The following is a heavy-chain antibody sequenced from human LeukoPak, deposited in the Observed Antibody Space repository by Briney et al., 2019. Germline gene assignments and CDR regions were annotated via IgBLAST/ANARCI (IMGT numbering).Heavy chain of an antibody. J-gene: IGHJ4*02. V-gene: IGHV3-7*01. CDR2: IRQDGDEK. D-gene: IGHD6-19*01. CDR1: GFSFSGFW. CDR3: ARESTYTSAWGTPDY. Sequence: PGGSLRLSCEASGFSFSGFWMSWVCQGPGKGLEWVANIRQDGDEKYYVDPVKGRFTISRDNAKNSLFLQMNSLRTEDTGVYYCARESTYTSAWGTPDYWGQGTLVTVSS.